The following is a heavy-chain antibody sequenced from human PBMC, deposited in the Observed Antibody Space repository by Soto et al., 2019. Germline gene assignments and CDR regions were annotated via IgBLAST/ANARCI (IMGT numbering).Heavy chain of an antibody. J-gene: IGHJ3*02. CDR3: ARLQPGVVVVAANMVEGTFDI. CDR1: GGSISSYY. D-gene: IGHD2-15*01. V-gene: IGHV4-59*08. CDR2: IYYSGST. Sequence: SETLSLTCTVSGGSISSYYWSWIRQPPGKGLEWIGYIYYSGSTNYNPSLKSRVTISVDTSKNQFSLKLSAVTAADTAVYYCARLQPGVVVVAANMVEGTFDIWGQGTMVTVSS.